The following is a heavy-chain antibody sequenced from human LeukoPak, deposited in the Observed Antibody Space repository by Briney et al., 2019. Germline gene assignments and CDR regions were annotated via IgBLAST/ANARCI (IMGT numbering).Heavy chain of an antibody. CDR2: MYPGDSDT. V-gene: IGHV5-51*01. CDR1: GYSFTSYW. Sequence: GEPLKISCKGSGYSFTSYWIGWVRQMPGKGLEWMGIMYPGDSDTRYSPSFQGQVTISADKSISTAYLQWSSLKASDTAMYYCARQGPSSGWPYYYYYMDVWGKGTTVTVSS. D-gene: IGHD6-19*01. CDR3: ARQGPSSGWPYYYYYMDV. J-gene: IGHJ6*03.